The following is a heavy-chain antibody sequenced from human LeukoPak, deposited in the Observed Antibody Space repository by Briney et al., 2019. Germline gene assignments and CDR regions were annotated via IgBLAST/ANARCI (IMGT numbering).Heavy chain of an antibody. CDR3: AREPYSNMVRGLHFDY. J-gene: IGHJ4*02. CDR2: INHSGSTS. Sequence: TSETLSLTCAVYGESFSGYFWNWIRQPPGKGLEWLGEINHSGSTSNHNPSLKSRVTMSVDTSKNQFSLRLISVTTSDTALYYCAREPYSNMVRGLHFDYWGQGTLVTVSS. D-gene: IGHD3-10*01. CDR1: GESFSGYF. V-gene: IGHV4-34*01.